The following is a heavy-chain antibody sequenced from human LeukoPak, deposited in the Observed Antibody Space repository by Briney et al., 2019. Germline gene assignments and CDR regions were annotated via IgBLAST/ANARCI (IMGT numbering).Heavy chain of an antibody. CDR3: AKVGRFLEWLLYFDY. V-gene: IGHV3-23*01. J-gene: IGHJ4*02. Sequence: GGSLRLSCAASGFTFSSYAMSWVRQAPGKGLEWVSAISGSGGSTYYADSVKGRFTISRDNSKNTLYLQMNSQRAEDTAVYYCAKVGRFLEWLLYFDYWGQGTLVTVSS. CDR1: GFTFSSYA. CDR2: ISGSGGST. D-gene: IGHD3-3*01.